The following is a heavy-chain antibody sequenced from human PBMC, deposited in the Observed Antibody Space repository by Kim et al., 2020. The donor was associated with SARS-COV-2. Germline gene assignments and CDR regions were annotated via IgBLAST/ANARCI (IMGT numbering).Heavy chain of an antibody. CDR2: INSDGSS. Sequence: GGSLRLSCAASGFTFRSNYMRWVRQAPGKGLEWVSLINSDGSSYSSAYVEQGCSSFTHNNDNTMYLQLMCMIGAENAVSYCATRDVVLGTNDYYYGTYV. D-gene: IGHD2-15*01. CDR1: GFTFRSNY. CDR3: ATRDVVLGTNDYYYGTYV. V-gene: IGHV3-53*04. J-gene: IGHJ6*01.